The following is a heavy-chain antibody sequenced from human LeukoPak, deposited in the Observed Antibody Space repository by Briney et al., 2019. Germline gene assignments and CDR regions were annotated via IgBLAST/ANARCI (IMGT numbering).Heavy chain of an antibody. V-gene: IGHV1-18*01. CDR2: ISAYNGNT. Sequence: EASVKVSCKASGYTFTSYGISWVRQAPGQGLEWMGWISAYNGNTNYAQKLQGRVTMTTDTSTSTAYMELRSLRSDDTAVYYCASGYCSSTSCYGGQDYWGQGTLVTVSS. CDR1: GYTFTSYG. CDR3: ASGYCSSTSCYGGQDY. D-gene: IGHD2-2*03. J-gene: IGHJ4*02.